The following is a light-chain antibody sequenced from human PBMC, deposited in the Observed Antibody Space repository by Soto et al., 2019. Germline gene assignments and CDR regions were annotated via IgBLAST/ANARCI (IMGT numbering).Light chain of an antibody. V-gene: IGLV1-47*01. CDR3: ATWDDRLNCFYV. CDR2: RNN. CDR1: TSNIGSNY. Sequence: QSVLTQPPSASGTPGQGVTISCSGSTSNIGSNYVYWYQQLPGTAPKLLIYRNNQRPSGVPDLFSGSKSCTSASLAISGLRSDDEADYFCATWDDRLNCFYVFGTGTKVTVL. J-gene: IGLJ1*01.